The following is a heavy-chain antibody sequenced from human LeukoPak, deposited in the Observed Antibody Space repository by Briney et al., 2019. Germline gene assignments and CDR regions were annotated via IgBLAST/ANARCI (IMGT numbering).Heavy chain of an antibody. D-gene: IGHD2-15*01. CDR3: ARDPGWSSFDI. V-gene: IGHV3-7*01. CDR2: IKQDGGSK. J-gene: IGHJ3*02. Sequence: GGSLRLSCVASGFSFSSYWMSWVHQAPGKGLGFVANIKQDGGSKNYVDSVKGRFTISRDNAENSLYLQMSSLRAEDTALYYCARDPGWSSFDIWGQGIMVTVSS. CDR1: GFSFSSYW.